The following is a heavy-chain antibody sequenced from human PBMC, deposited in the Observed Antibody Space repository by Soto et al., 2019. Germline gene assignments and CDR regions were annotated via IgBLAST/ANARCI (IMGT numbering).Heavy chain of an antibody. CDR3: ARRTGTAPRFVY. CDR2: ISYDGSNQ. J-gene: IGHJ4*02. Sequence: QVQLVESGGGVVQPGRSLRLSRSASGFTFSDFEMYWVRQAPGKGLDWVSFISYDGSNQYYAGSVKGRFTVSRDNSKNTLFLLMNSLRPEDTAVYFCARRTGTAPRFVYWGQGTLVTVSS. CDR1: GFTFSDFE. D-gene: IGHD1-7*01. V-gene: IGHV3-30-3*01.